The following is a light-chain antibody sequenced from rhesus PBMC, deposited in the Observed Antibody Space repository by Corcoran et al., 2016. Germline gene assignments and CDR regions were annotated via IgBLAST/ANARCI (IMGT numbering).Light chain of an antibody. J-gene: IGKJ2*01. V-gene: IGKV3-10*01. CDR3: YQHSSGYPDS. Sequence: QVILTQSPATLSLSPGERATLSCRASQSVSSYLAWYQQKPGQAPRLLIYGASSRATGIPDRVSGGGAGTDFTLTISSLEPEGVGVYHCYQHSSGYPDSFGQGTKVEIK. CDR1: QSVSSY. CDR2: GAS.